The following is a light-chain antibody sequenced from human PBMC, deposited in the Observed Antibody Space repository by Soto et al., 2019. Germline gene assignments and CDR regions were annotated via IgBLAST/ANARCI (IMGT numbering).Light chain of an antibody. Sequence: QSALTQPASVSGSPGQSITLSCTGTSSDVGGYNYVSWYQQHPGKAPKLMIYDVSKRPSGVSNRFSGSKSGNTASLTISGLQAEDEADYYCNSYTTSSTLVFGGGTKLTVL. J-gene: IGLJ3*02. CDR2: DVS. V-gene: IGLV2-14*01. CDR3: NSYTTSSTLV. CDR1: SSDVGGYNY.